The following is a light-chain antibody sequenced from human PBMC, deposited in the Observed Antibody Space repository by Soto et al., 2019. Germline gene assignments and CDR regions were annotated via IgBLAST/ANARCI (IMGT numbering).Light chain of an antibody. Sequence: QSVLTQPPSASGTPGQRVTISCSGSRSSVGSNTVNWYQHLPGTAPKLLIYSNNHRPSGVPDRFSACKAGASASLAISGLQSEDEGDYYCAAWDASLGGFYVFGSGTKLTVL. CDR1: RSSVGSNT. CDR3: AAWDASLGGFYV. J-gene: IGLJ1*01. V-gene: IGLV1-44*01. CDR2: SNN.